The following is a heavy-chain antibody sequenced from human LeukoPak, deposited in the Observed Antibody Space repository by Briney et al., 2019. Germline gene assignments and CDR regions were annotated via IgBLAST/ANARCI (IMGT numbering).Heavy chain of an antibody. V-gene: IGHV3-30-3*01. Sequence: PGRSLRLSCAASGFTFSSYAMHWVRQAPGKGLEWVAVISYDGSNKYYADSVKGRFTISRDNSKNTLYLQTNSLRAEDTAVYYCARSGSPDYWGQGTLVTVSS. CDR3: ARSGSPDY. CDR2: ISYDGSNK. CDR1: GFTFSSYA. J-gene: IGHJ4*02. D-gene: IGHD5-12*01.